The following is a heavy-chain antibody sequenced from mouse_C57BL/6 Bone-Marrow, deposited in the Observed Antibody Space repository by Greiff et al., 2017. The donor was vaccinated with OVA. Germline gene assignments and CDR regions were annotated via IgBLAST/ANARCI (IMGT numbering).Heavy chain of an antibody. D-gene: IGHD1-1*01. CDR2: IDPENGDT. J-gene: IGHJ2*01. CDR3: TSWGYYGEDD. CDR1: GFNFKDDY. Sequence: VQLQQSGAELVRPGASVKLSCTASGFNFKDDYMHWVKQRPEQGLEWIGWIDPENGDTEYASKFQGKATITADTSSSTAYLQRSSLTAEDTAVEYGTSWGYYGEDDWGQGTTLTVSA. V-gene: IGHV14-4*01.